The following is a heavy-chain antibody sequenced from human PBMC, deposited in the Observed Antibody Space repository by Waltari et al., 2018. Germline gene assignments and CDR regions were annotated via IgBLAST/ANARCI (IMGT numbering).Heavy chain of an antibody. CDR3: AREGGPSLHIAVAGHFDY. Sequence: QVQLVQSGAEVKKPGSSVKVSCKASGGTFSSYAISWVRQAPGQGLEWMGRIIPIFGTANYAQKFQGRVTITAEKSTSTAYMELSSLRSEDTAVYYCAREGGPSLHIAVAGHFDYWGQGTLVTVSS. CDR1: GGTFSSYA. J-gene: IGHJ4*02. D-gene: IGHD6-19*01. V-gene: IGHV1-69*08. CDR2: IIPIFGTA.